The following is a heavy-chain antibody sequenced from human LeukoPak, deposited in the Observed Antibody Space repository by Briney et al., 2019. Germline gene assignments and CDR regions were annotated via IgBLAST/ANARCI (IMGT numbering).Heavy chain of an antibody. Sequence: SVKVSCKASGGTFSSYAISWVRQAPGQGLEWMGGIIPIFGTANYAQKFQGRVTITTDESTSTAYMELSSLRSEDTAVYYCVRGASYYYDSSGDWGQGTLVTVSS. CDR1: GGTFSSYA. V-gene: IGHV1-69*05. J-gene: IGHJ4*02. CDR3: VRGASYYYDSSGD. CDR2: IIPIFGTA. D-gene: IGHD3-22*01.